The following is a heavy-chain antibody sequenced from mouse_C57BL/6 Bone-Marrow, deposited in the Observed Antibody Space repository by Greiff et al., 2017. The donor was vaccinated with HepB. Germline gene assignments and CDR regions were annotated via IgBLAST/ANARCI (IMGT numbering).Heavy chain of an antibody. D-gene: IGHD1-1*01. V-gene: IGHV1-55*01. CDR2: IYPGSGST. CDR3: ARDYGSSYDWYCDG. Sequence: VQLQQPGAELVKPGASVKMSCKASGYTFTSYWITWVKQRPGQGLAWIGDIYPGSGSTNYNEKFKSKATLTVDTSSSTAYMPLSSLTSEDSAVSYGARDYGSSYDWYCDGWGTGTTVTVAS. CDR1: GYTFTSYW. J-gene: IGHJ1*03.